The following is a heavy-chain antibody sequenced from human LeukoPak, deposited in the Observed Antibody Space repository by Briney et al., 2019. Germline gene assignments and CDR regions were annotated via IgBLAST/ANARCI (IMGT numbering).Heavy chain of an antibody. V-gene: IGHV4-59*01. Sequence: PSETLSLTCTVSGGSISSYYWSWIRQPPGNGLEWIGYIYYSGSTNYSPSLKSRVTISVDTSKNQFSLKLNSVTAADTAVYYCARAPSDSSGYDPAYFDYWGQGTLVTVSS. CDR2: IYYSGST. J-gene: IGHJ4*02. CDR1: GGSISSYY. CDR3: ARAPSDSSGYDPAYFDY. D-gene: IGHD3-22*01.